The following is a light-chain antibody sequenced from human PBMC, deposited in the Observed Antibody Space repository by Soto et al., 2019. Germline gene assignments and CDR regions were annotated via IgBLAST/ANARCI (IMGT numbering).Light chain of an antibody. CDR2: DVS. CDR3: ASYASSNTVL. CDR1: SSDIGGYNY. Sequence: QSVLTQPASVSGSPGQSITISCTGTSSDIGGYNYVSLYQQHPGKAPKLMIYDVSDRPSGVSNRFSGSKSGNTASLTISGLQAEDEADYYCASYASSNTVLFGGGTKLTVL. J-gene: IGLJ2*01. V-gene: IGLV2-14*03.